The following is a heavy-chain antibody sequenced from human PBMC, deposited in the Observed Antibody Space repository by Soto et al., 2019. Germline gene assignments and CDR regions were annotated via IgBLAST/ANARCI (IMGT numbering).Heavy chain of an antibody. V-gene: IGHV2-5*02. Sequence: ITLKESCPTLVKPTQTLTLTCTFSGFSLNTGGVGVGWVRQPRGKAMEWLELIYWDDDERYRPSLRSRLNITKDTINNQVVLTMTNMDPEDTATYYCVRNWRYYGGDYYYGMDAWGQGTTVTVSS. J-gene: IGHJ6*02. CDR2: IYWDDDE. D-gene: IGHD3-10*01. CDR3: VRNWRYYGGDYYYGMDA. CDR1: GFSLNTGGVG.